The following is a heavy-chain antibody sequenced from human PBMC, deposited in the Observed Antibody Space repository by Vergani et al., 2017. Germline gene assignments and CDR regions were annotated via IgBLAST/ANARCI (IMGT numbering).Heavy chain of an antibody. V-gene: IGHV4-59*01. CDR3: ARNPYCGGDCYSDAFDI. CDR1: GGSIISYY. CDR2: IYYSGST. Sequence: QVQLQESGSGLVKPSETLSLTCTVSGGSIISYYWSWIRQPPGKGLEWIGFIYYSGSTNYNPSLKSRVTISVDTSKNQFSLKLSSVTAADTAVYYCARNPYCGGDCYSDAFDIWGQGTMVTVSS. D-gene: IGHD2-21*02. J-gene: IGHJ3*02.